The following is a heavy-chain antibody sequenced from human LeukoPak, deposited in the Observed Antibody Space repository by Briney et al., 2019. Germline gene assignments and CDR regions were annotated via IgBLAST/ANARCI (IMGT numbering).Heavy chain of an antibody. D-gene: IGHD3-10*01. Sequence: GGSLRLSWAASGXTFSSYSLNWVRQAPGKGLELVSSLSSSSSYIYYADSVKGRFTISRDNAKNSLYLQMNSLRAEDTAVYYCAREGLWFGELRHYYYYGMDVWGQGTTVTVSS. CDR1: GXTFSSYS. CDR2: LSSSSSYI. J-gene: IGHJ6*02. V-gene: IGHV3-21*01. CDR3: AREGLWFGELRHYYYYGMDV.